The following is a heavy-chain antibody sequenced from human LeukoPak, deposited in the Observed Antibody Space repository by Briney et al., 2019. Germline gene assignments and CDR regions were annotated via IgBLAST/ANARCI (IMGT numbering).Heavy chain of an antibody. J-gene: IGHJ6*02. CDR1: GFTFSTYA. CDR3: AKSGGLSGSVRLAMDV. D-gene: IGHD3-10*01. V-gene: IGHV3-23*01. CDR2: ISGSGGST. Sequence: GGSLRLSCAASGFTFSTYAMSWVRLAPGKGLEWVSGISGSGGSTYYADSVKGRFTSSRDNSNNTLYVQMNSLRVEETAVYYRAKSGGLSGSVRLAMDVWGQGTTVTVSS.